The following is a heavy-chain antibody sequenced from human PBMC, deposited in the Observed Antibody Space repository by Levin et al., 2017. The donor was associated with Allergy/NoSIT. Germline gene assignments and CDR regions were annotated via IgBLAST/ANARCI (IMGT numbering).Heavy chain of an antibody. CDR1: GYTFTEYY. CDR2: INPKSGGI. J-gene: IGHJ4*02. V-gene: IGHV1-2*02. Sequence: ASVKVSCKTSGYTFTEYYIHWVRQAPGQGLEKMGWINPKSGGISYAQNFQGRVAMTRDTSISTAYMELRGLTPDDTATYFCAREENGAFDYWGQGSLVIVSS. D-gene: IGHD4-17*01. CDR3: AREENGAFDY.